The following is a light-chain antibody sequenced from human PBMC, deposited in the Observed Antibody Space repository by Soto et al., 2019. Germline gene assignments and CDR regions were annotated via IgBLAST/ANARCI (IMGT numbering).Light chain of an antibody. CDR1: SSNIGSNY. V-gene: IGLV1-47*01. J-gene: IGLJ2*01. CDR2: RNS. Sequence: QSVLTQPPSASGTPGQRVTISCSGSSSNIGSNYVYWYQQLPGTVPQLLIYRNSERPSGVPDRFSGSKSGTSASLAISGLPSEDDADYYCAAWDDSLSGVVFGGGTQLTVL. CDR3: AAWDDSLSGVV.